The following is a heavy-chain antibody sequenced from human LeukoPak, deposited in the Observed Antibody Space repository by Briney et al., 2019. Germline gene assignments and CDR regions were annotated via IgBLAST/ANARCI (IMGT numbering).Heavy chain of an antibody. CDR2: INTDGSDT. Sequence: GGSLRLSCAASGFTFSHYWMHWVRQAPGKGLVWVSRINTDGSDTVYAGSVKGRFTISRDNAKNTLYLQMNSLRAEDTAVYYCARDRSVTNGGFDYWGQGTLVTVSS. CDR1: GFTFSHYW. V-gene: IGHV3-74*01. D-gene: IGHD7-27*01. J-gene: IGHJ4*02. CDR3: ARDRSVTNGGFDY.